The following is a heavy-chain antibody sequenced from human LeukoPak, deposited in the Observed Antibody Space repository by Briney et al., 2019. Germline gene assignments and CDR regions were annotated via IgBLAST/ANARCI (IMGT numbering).Heavy chain of an antibody. V-gene: IGHV3-30*18. CDR1: GFTVSSNY. Sequence: PGGSLRLSCAASGFTVSSNYMSWVRQAPGKGLEWVAVISYDGSNKYYADSVQGRFTISRDNSENTVYLQMNSLRTEDTAVYYCAKGGSYYGSGSPSNWGQGTLVTVSS. J-gene: IGHJ4*02. D-gene: IGHD3-10*01. CDR2: ISYDGSNK. CDR3: AKGGSYYGSGSPSN.